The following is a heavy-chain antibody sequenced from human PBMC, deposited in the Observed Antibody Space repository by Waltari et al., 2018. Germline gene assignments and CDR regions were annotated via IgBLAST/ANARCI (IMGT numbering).Heavy chain of an antibody. D-gene: IGHD3-10*01. Sequence: EVQLVESGGGLVQPGGSLRLSCAASGFHFSRYWMGWVRQAPGKGLEWVANIKQDGSEKYYVDSVKGRFTISRDNAQNSLYLQMNSLRAEDTAVYYCARYFGSGSYYPYWGQGTLVTVSS. CDR3: ARYFGSGSYYPY. CDR1: GFHFSRYW. J-gene: IGHJ4*02. V-gene: IGHV3-7*01. CDR2: IKQDGSEK.